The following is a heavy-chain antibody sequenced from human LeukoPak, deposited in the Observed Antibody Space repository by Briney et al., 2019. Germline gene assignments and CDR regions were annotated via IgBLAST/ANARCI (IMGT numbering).Heavy chain of an antibody. Sequence: GGSLRLSCAASGFTFSSYSMNWVRQAPGKGLEWVSSISSSSTYIFYADSVRGRFTISRDNAKNSLYLQMNSLRAEDTAVYFRARQRYTLNYYDSRSSLDYWGQGTLVTVSS. J-gene: IGHJ4*02. V-gene: IGHV3-21*01. D-gene: IGHD3-22*01. CDR3: ARQRYTLNYYDSRSSLDY. CDR2: ISSSSTYI. CDR1: GFTFSSYS.